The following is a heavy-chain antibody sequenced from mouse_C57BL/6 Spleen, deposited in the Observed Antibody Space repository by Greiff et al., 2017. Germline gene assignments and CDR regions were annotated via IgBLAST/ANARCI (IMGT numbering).Heavy chain of an antibody. V-gene: IGHV1-81*01. D-gene: IGHD1-1*01. Sequence: VQLQQSGAELARPGASVKLSCKASGYTFTSYGISWVQQRTGQGLEWIGEIYPRSGNTYYTEKVKGKATLTADKSSSTAYMELRSLTSEDSAVYFCAKRVPNSSLAWFAYWGQGTLVTVSA. J-gene: IGHJ3*01. CDR3: AKRVPNSSLAWFAY. CDR2: IYPRSGNT. CDR1: GYTFTSYG.